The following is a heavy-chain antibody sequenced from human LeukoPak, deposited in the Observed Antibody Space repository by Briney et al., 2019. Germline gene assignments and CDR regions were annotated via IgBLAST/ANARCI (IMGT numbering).Heavy chain of an antibody. CDR2: IYYSGST. D-gene: IGHD6-19*01. CDR1: GGSISSSSYY. CDR3: ARLGRSSGSGWPRNWFDP. V-gene: IGHV4-39*01. J-gene: IGHJ5*02. Sequence: PSQTLSLTCTVSGGSISSSSYYWGWLRQPPGKGLEWIGSIYYSGSTYYNPSLKSRVTISVDTSKNQFSLKLSSVTAADTAVCYCARLGRSSGSGWPRNWFDPWGQGTLVTVSS.